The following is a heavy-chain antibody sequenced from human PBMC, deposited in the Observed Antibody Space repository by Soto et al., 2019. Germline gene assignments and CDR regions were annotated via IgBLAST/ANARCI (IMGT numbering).Heavy chain of an antibody. CDR3: AREGEYGGYDQQGRWFDP. Sequence: QVQLVQSGAEVKKPGSSVKVSCKASGGTFSSYTISWVRQAPGQGLEWMGRIIPILGIANYAQKFQGRVTITADKSTSTAYMELSSLRSEDTAVYYCAREGEYGGYDQQGRWFDPWGQGTLVTVSS. J-gene: IGHJ5*02. V-gene: IGHV1-69*08. D-gene: IGHD5-12*01. CDR1: GGTFSSYT. CDR2: IIPILGIA.